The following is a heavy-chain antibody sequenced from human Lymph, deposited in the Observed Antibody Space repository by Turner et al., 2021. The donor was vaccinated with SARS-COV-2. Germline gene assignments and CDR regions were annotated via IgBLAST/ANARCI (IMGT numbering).Heavy chain of an antibody. J-gene: IGHJ4*02. Sequence: QVQLVESGGGVVQPGRSLRPSCAASGFTFNNYPMHWVRQAPGKGLEWVAVISYDGSNKYYADSVKGRFTISSDNSKNTLYLQMNSLRAEDTAVYYCARDSSGSGTLDYWGQGTLVTVSS. CDR3: ARDSSGSGTLDY. CDR2: ISYDGSNK. V-gene: IGHV3-30-3*01. CDR1: GFTFNNYP. D-gene: IGHD3-10*01.